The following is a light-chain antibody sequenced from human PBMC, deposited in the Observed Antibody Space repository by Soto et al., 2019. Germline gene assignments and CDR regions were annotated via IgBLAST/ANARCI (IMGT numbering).Light chain of an antibody. CDR1: DSNIWYNS. Sequence: QSALTQPPSVSAAPGQTITISCSGSDSNIWYNSVSWYQQLPGTAPKLLISENDERPSDLPDRFSASKSGTSATLGITGLQTGDEATYFCGTWDNGLSAVVFGGGTKLTVL. V-gene: IGLV1-51*02. CDR2: END. J-gene: IGLJ2*01. CDR3: GTWDNGLSAVV.